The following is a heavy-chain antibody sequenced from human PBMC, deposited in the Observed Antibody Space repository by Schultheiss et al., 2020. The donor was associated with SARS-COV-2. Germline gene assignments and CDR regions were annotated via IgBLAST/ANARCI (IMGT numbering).Heavy chain of an antibody. CDR1: GFTFSNAW. J-gene: IGHJ4*02. Sequence: GGSLRLSCVASGFTFSNAWMSWVRQAPGKGLEWVGRIKSKIEDGTTDYAAPVKGRFTISRDDSKNTLFLQASSLKIEDTGVYYCTTDSAVTTASDYWGQGTLVTVSS. CDR2: IKSKIEDGTT. CDR3: TTDSAVTTASDY. V-gene: IGHV3-15*01. D-gene: IGHD4-17*01.